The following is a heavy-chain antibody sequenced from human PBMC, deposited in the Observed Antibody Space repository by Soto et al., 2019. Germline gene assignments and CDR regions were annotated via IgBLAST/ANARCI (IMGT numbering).Heavy chain of an antibody. V-gene: IGHV4-59*01. D-gene: IGHD6-19*01. Sequence: SETLSLTCTVSGSMTNNYWSWIRQPPGKGLEWIGYTYYTGTTNYNPSLNSRVTISVDTSKNQFSLQLNSVTAADTAVYYCTTEFGYSSGQNDHWGQGALVTVSS. CDR1: GSMTNNY. J-gene: IGHJ4*02. CDR3: TTEFGYSSGQNDH. CDR2: TYYTGTT.